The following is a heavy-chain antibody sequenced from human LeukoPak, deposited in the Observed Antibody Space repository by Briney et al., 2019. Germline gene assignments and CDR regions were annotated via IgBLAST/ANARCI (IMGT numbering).Heavy chain of an antibody. CDR2: IHANSGKA. Sequence: ASVRVSCKTSGYTFRDYEINWVRQAPGLGLEWVAWIHANSGKAGSAQKFQGRVNLTRDTSTETAFMELSGLTSDDSATYFCARGHYGGNRYFDNWGQGTLVTVSS. V-gene: IGHV1-8*01. CDR3: ARGHYGGNRYFDN. D-gene: IGHD4-23*01. J-gene: IGHJ4*02. CDR1: GYTFRDYE.